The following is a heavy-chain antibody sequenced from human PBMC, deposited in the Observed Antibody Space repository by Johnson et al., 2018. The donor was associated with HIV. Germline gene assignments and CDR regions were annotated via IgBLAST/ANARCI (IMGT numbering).Heavy chain of an antibody. CDR1: GFTVSSNY. V-gene: IGHV3-53*01. CDR2: IYSGGST. J-gene: IGHJ3*01. D-gene: IGHD3-10*01. CDR3: AFVPVMVRGVIRVS. Sequence: VQLVESGGGLIQPGGSLRLSCAASGFTVSSNYMSWVRQAPGKGLEWVSVIYSGGSTYYADSVKGRFTISRDNSKNTLYLQMNSLRAEDTAVYYCAFVPVMVRGVIRVSWGQGTMVTVSS.